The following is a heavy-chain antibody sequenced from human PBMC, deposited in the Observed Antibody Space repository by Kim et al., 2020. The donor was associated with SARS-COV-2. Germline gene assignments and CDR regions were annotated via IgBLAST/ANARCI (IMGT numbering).Heavy chain of an antibody. D-gene: IGHD2-2*01. Sequence: SETLSLTCTVSGASISNYYWNWIRQPLGKELEWMGYIFYSGTTNYNPSLKSRVTISLDTSKNQFSLKLTSVTAADTAVYFCARGGTNQLAQVWGQGTLVT. CDR1: GASISNYY. J-gene: IGHJ4*02. CDR2: IFYSGTT. CDR3: ARGGTNQLAQV. V-gene: IGHV4-59*13.